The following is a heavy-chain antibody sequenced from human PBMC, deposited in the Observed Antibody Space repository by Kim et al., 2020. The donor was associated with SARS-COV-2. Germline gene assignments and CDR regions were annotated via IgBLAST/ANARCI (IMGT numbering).Heavy chain of an antibody. V-gene: IGHV3-23*01. J-gene: IGHJ4*02. Sequence: GGSLRLSCVASGFTFSSYAMTWVRQAPGRGLEWVSDIRGSGGRTYYVDSVKGRFTISRDNSKNTLYLQMNSLRAEDTAVYYCAKSSGFWIYYTYFDYCGEGALVTVSS. CDR1: GFTFSSYA. D-gene: IGHD3-10*01. CDR3: AKSSGFWIYYTYFDY. CDR2: IRGSGGRT.